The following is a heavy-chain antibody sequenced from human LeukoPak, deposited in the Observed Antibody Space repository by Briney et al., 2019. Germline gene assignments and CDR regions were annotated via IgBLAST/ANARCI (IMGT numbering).Heavy chain of an antibody. V-gene: IGHV4-38-2*02. CDR3: ARVPMYYYDSSGYYSYYYYYYMDV. Sequence: SETLSLTCTVSGYSISSGYYWGWIRQPPGKGLEWIGSIYHSGSTYYNPSLKSRVTISVDTSKNQFSLKLSSVTAADTAVYYCARVPMYYYDSSGYYSYYYYYYMDVWGKGTTVTVSS. CDR1: GYSISSGYY. CDR2: IYHSGST. D-gene: IGHD3-22*01. J-gene: IGHJ6*03.